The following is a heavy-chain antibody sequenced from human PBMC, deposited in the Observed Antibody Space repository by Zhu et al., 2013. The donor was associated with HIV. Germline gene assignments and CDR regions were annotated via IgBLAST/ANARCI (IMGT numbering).Heavy chain of an antibody. J-gene: IGHJ6*02. CDR2: INPSGGST. D-gene: IGHD6-6*01. CDR1: GYTFTSYY. Sequence: QVQLVQSGAEVKKPGASVKVSCKASGYTFTSYYMHWVRQAPGQGLEWMGIINPSGGSTSYAQKFQGRVTMTRDTSTSTVYMELSSLRSEDTAVYYCARGGGSIASSEGMDVWGQGTTVTVSS. V-gene: IGHV1-46*01. CDR3: ARGGGSIASSEGMDV.